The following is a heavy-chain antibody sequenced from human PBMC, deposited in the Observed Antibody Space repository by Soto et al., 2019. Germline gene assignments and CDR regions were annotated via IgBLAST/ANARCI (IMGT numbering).Heavy chain of an antibody. Sequence: SETLSLTCAVSGGSISSGGYSWSWIRQPPGKGLEWIGYIYHSGSTFYNPSLKSRVTISIYTSKNQFSLKLSYVTAADTAVYYCARDDAAVYNYVWGQGTLVPVSS. D-gene: IGHD3-16*01. V-gene: IGHV4-30-2*02. J-gene: IGHJ4*02. CDR3: ARDDAAVYNYV. CDR1: GGSISSGGYS. CDR2: IYHSGST.